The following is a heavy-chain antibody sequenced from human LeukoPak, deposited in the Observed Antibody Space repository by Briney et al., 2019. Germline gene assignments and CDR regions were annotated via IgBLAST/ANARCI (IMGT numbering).Heavy chain of an antibody. CDR3: TRGSIAYYYMDV. D-gene: IGHD6-13*01. CDR1: GGSISSYY. Sequence: SETLSLTCTVSGGSISSYYWSWIRQPPGKGLEWIGNIYYSGSTNYNPSLKSRVTISVDTSKNQFSLKLSSVSAADTAVYYCTRGSIAYYYMDVWGKGTTVTISS. V-gene: IGHV4-59*01. J-gene: IGHJ6*03. CDR2: IYYSGST.